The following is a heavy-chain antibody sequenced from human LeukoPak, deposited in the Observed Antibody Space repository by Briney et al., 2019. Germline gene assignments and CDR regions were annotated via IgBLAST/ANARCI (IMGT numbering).Heavy chain of an antibody. D-gene: IGHD6-19*01. V-gene: IGHV5-10-1*01. CDR3: ASATSIAVAGSYYYYGMDV. CDR2: IDPSDSYT. J-gene: IGHJ6*04. Sequence: GESLKISCKGSGYSFTSYWISWVRQMPGKGLEWMGRIDPSDSYTNYSPSFQGHVTISADKSISTAYLQWSSLKASDTAMYYCASATSIAVAGSYYYYGMDVWGKGTTVTVSS. CDR1: GYSFTSYW.